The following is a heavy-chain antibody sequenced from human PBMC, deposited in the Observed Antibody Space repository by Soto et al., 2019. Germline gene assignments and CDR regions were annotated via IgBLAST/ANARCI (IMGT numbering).Heavy chain of an antibody. J-gene: IGHJ4*02. V-gene: IGHV3-33*01. CDR2: IWHDGTNK. CDR3: ARPALLVTTFDY. Sequence: QEQLVESGGGVVQPGRSLRLSCAASGFTFSDYAMHWVRQAPGKGLEWVAVIWHDGTNKYYADSVKGRFTISRDNSKNTLYLQMNSLRGEDTAVYYCARPALLVTTFDYWGQGTLVTVSS. D-gene: IGHD4-17*01. CDR1: GFTFSDYA.